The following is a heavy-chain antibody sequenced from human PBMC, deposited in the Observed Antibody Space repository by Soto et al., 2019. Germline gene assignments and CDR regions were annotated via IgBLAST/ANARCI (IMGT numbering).Heavy chain of an antibody. Sequence: QVQLQESGPGLVKPSETLSLTCTVSGGSVSSGNYYWSWIRQPPGKGLEWIGYIYYSGSTNYNPSLKSRVTISVDTSKIQFSLKLSSVTAADTAVYYCARAMTIVSPLVYWGQGTLVTVSS. D-gene: IGHD4-4*01. V-gene: IGHV4-61*01. CDR2: IYYSGST. J-gene: IGHJ4*02. CDR3: ARAMTIVSPLVY. CDR1: GGSVSSGNYY.